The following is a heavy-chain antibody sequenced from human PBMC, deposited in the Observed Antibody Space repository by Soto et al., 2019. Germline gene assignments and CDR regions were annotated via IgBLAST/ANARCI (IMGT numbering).Heavy chain of an antibody. CDR1: GDSVSNNIAT. CDR3: ARDSSSSADFDC. J-gene: IGHJ4*02. Sequence: PSQTLSLTCAISGDSVSNNIATWNWIRQSPSRGLEWLGRTYYRSKWYNDYAVSVKSRISINPDTAKNQFSLQLNSVTPEDMAVYYCARDSSSSADFDCWGQGTLVTVSS. D-gene: IGHD6-25*01. V-gene: IGHV6-1*01. CDR2: TYYRSKWYN.